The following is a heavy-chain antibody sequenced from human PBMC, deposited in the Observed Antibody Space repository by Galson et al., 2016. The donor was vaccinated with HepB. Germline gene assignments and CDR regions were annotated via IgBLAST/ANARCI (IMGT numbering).Heavy chain of an antibody. CDR3: ARQIRFSGAFDI. J-gene: IGHJ3*02. D-gene: IGHD3-3*01. Sequence: LSLTCTVSGGSISSTSYYWDWIRQPPGKGLEWIGYISYSGSTNYNPSLKSRVTISVDTSKNQFSLRLSSVTAADTAVYYCARQIRFSGAFDIWGQGTMVTVSS. CDR2: ISYSGST. CDR1: GGSISSTSYY. V-gene: IGHV4-61*05.